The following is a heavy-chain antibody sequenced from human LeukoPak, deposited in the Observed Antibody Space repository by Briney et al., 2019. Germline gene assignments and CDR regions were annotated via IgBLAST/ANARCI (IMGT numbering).Heavy chain of an antibody. CDR1: GGSISSSNW. D-gene: IGHD5-18*01. CDR2: IYHSGST. V-gene: IGHV4-4*02. CDR3: ASNGGYSYGYSHYYYYMDV. Sequence: PSGTLSLTCAVSGGSISSSNWWSWVRQPPGKGLEWIGEIYHSGSTNYNPSLKSRVTISVDTSKNQFSLKLSSVTAADTAVYYCASNGGYSYGYSHYYYYMDVWGKGTTVTVSS. J-gene: IGHJ6*03.